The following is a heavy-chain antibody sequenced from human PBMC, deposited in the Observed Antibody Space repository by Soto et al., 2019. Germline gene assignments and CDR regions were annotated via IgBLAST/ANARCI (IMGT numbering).Heavy chain of an antibody. Sequence: PGGSLRVSCAASGFSFSSYDMHWGRQAPGKGLEWVAVLSYEGSNKYYADSVKGRFTLSRGNFKNTLYLQMNSLRAEDTAVYYCANVGPYSSGYYASEYWGQGPLVTVSS. D-gene: IGHD6-19*01. CDR1: GFSFSSYD. J-gene: IGHJ1*01. V-gene: IGHV3-30*18. CDR3: ANVGPYSSGYYASEY. CDR2: LSYEGSNK.